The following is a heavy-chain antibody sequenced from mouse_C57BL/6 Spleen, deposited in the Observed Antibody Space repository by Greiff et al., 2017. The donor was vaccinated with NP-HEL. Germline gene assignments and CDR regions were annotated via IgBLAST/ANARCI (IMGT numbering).Heavy chain of an antibody. V-gene: IGHV1-64*01. CDR3: ARSGTGTKYFDY. J-gene: IGHJ2*01. Sequence: LQQPGASVKLSCKASGYTFTSYWMHWVKQRPGQGLEWIGMIHPNSGSTNYNEKFKSKATLTVDKSSSTAYMQLSSLTSEDSAVYYCARSGTGTKYFDYWGQGTTLTVSS. CDR1: GYTFTSYW. D-gene: IGHD4-1*01. CDR2: IHPNSGST.